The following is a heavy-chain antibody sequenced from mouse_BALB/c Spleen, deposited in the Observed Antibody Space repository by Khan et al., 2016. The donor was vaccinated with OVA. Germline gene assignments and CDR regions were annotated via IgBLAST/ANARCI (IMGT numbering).Heavy chain of an antibody. Sequence: EVELVESGGALVKPGGSLKLSCAASGFTFSTYAMSWVRQTPEKRLEWVATINSDGDYTYYPDSVTGRFTISRDNAKNTLYLQMSSLRSEDTATYYCSRSPYGNFAYWGQGTLVTVSA. CDR3: SRSPYGNFAY. CDR2: INSDGDYT. D-gene: IGHD2-1*01. J-gene: IGHJ3*01. V-gene: IGHV5-9-3*01. CDR1: GFTFSTYA.